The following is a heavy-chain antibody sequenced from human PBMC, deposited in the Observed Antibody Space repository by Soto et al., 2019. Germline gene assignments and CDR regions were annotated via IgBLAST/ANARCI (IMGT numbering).Heavy chain of an antibody. D-gene: IGHD2-8*01. CDR1: GFTFSSYA. J-gene: IGHJ4*02. V-gene: IGHV3-23*01. Sequence: GGSLRLSCAASGFTFSSYAMSWVRQAPGKGLEWVSAISGSGGSTYYADSVKGRFTISRDNSKNTLYLQMNSLRAEDTAVYYCAKMGPPGYCTNGVCSNFDYWGQGTLVTVSS. CDR3: AKMGPPGYCTNGVCSNFDY. CDR2: ISGSGGST.